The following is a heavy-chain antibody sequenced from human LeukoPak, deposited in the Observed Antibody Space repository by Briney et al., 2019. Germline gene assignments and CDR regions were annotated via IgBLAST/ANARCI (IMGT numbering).Heavy chain of an antibody. CDR1: GFTVSSNY. CDR2: IYSGGST. V-gene: IGHV3-53*01. CDR3: ARDVRDGYSCRFDY. D-gene: IGHD5-24*01. Sequence: GGSLRLSCAASGFTVSSNYMSWVRQAPGKGLEWVSVIYSGGSTYYADSVKGRFTISRDNSKNTLYLQMNSLRAEDTAVYYCARDVRDGYSCRFDYWGQGTLVTVSS. J-gene: IGHJ4*02.